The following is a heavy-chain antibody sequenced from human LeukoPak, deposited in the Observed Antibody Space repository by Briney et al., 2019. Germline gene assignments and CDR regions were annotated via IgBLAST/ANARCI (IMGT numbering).Heavy chain of an antibody. D-gene: IGHD1-26*01. CDR3: VKFVGAKGY. CDR2: ITNSGGGT. J-gene: IGHJ4*02. CDR1: GFTFSSYS. V-gene: IGHV3-23*01. Sequence: PGGSLRLSCAASGFTFSSYSMNWVRQAPGKGLEWVSAITNSGGGTYYADSVKGRFTISRDNSKNTLYLQMNSLKAEDTAVYYCVKFVGAKGYWGQGTLVTVSS.